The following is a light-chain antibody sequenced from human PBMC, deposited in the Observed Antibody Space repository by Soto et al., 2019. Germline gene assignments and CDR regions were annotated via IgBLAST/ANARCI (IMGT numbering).Light chain of an antibody. V-gene: IGLV1-40*01. CDR2: DNN. CDR1: SSNIGAGYD. Sequence: QSVLTQPPSMSGAPGQRVTISCTGSSSNIGAGYDVHWYQQHPGTAPKLLIFDNNNRPSGVPDRFSGSKSDTSASLAITGLQAEDEADYYCQSCDTSLSGFVVFGGGTKVTVL. CDR3: QSCDTSLSGFVV. J-gene: IGLJ2*01.